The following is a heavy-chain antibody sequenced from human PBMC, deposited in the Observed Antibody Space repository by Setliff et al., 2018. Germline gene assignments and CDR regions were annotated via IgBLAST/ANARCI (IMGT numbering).Heavy chain of an antibody. J-gene: IGHJ4*02. V-gene: IGHV4-34*12. CDR2: IIPGGST. CDR1: GGSFSGYY. CDR3: ARSFSRREKFLLDY. Sequence: SETLSLTCGVYGGSFSGYYWSWIRQPPGKRLEWIGEIIPGGSTNYNPSLKSRVTISVDTSKNQFSLKVNSVTVADTAVYHCARSFSRREKFLLDYWGQGALVTVSS.